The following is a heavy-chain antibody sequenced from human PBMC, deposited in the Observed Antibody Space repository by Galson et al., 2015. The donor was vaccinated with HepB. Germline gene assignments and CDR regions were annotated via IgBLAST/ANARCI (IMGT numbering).Heavy chain of an antibody. V-gene: IGHV3-30*18. D-gene: IGHD1-1*01. J-gene: IGHJ6*02. CDR2: ISYDGSNK. CDR1: GFSLSSSG. Sequence: SPRPPFPATGFSLSSSGLHCARQAPGKGLEWVAVISYDGSNKYHADSVKGRFTISRDNSKNTLYLQMNSLRAEDTAVYYCAKDLDPARKPSHHNGMDVWGQGTTVTVSS. CDR3: AKDLDPARKPSHHNGMDV.